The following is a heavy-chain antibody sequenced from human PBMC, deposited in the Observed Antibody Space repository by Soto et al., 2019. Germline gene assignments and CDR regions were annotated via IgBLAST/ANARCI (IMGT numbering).Heavy chain of an antibody. CDR1: GFTFSSYW. Sequence: EVQLVESGGGLVQPGGSLRLSCAASGFTFSSYWMSWVRQAPGKGLEWVANIKQDGSEKYYVDSVKGRFTISRDNAKNSLYLQMNSLRAEDTAVYYCAREGGWLPSVGYYYCMDVWGQGTTVTVSS. D-gene: IGHD5-12*01. CDR3: AREGGWLPSVGYYYCMDV. V-gene: IGHV3-7*03. J-gene: IGHJ6*02. CDR2: IKQDGSEK.